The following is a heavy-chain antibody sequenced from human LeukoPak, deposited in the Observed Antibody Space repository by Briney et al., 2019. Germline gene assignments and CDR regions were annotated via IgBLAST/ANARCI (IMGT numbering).Heavy chain of an antibody. J-gene: IGHJ4*02. CDR1: TTTTYF. V-gene: IGHV3-7*01. CDR3: ARWDSSGWYGDY. D-gene: IGHD6-19*01. Sequence: TTTTYFWGWFRQSPGKGLEWVANIKQDGSEKYYVDSVKGRFTISRDNAKNSLYLQMNSLTVEDTAVYYCARWDSSGWYGDYWGQGTLVSVSS. CDR2: IKQDGSEK.